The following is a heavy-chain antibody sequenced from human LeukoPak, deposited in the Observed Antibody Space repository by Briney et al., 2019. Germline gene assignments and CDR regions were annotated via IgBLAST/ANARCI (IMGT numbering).Heavy chain of an antibody. Sequence: SETLSLTCTVSGVSISSYYWSWIRQPAGKGLEWIGRIYTSGSTNYNPSPKSRVTISVDTSKNQFSLKLSSVTAADTAVYYCARVEEGYGSGRRENYYYYYMDVWGKGTTVTISS. V-gene: IGHV4-4*07. CDR3: ARVEEGYGSGRRENYYYYYMDV. CDR1: GVSISSYY. D-gene: IGHD3-10*01. CDR2: IYTSGST. J-gene: IGHJ6*03.